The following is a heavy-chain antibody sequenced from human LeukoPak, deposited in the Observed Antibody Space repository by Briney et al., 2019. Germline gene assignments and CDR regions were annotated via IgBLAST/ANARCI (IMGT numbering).Heavy chain of an antibody. CDR3: SIGYDSSGSDY. D-gene: IGHD3-22*01. Sequence: GGSLRLSCAASGFTVSSNYMSWVRQAPGKGLEWVSVIYSGGSTYYADSVKGRFTISRDNSKNTLYLQMNSLRAEDTAVYYCSIGYDSSGSDYWGQGTLVTVSS. V-gene: IGHV3-53*01. CDR1: GFTVSSNY. J-gene: IGHJ4*02. CDR2: IYSGGST.